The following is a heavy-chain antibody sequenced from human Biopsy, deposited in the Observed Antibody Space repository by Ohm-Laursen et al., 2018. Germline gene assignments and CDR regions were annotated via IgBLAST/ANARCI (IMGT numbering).Heavy chain of an antibody. CDR3: VGPSLSGSGMGFDP. J-gene: IGHJ5*02. D-gene: IGHD3-10*01. Sequence: SLRLSCTASGFIFSTYTMNWVRQAPGEGLEWVSSISSRSSDIYYADSVKGRFTISRDNAKNSLFLHMNSLRVEDTAVYYCVGPSLSGSGMGFDPWGQGALVTVSS. CDR2: ISSRSSDI. V-gene: IGHV3-21*01. CDR1: GFIFSTYT.